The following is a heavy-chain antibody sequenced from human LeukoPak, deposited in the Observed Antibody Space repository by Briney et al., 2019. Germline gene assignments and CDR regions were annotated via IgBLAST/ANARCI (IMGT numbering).Heavy chain of an antibody. J-gene: IGHJ3*01. CDR3: ARYYDSTGYYYIRAFDV. CDR1: GGSMNSGDYY. CDR2: IHHSRGT. D-gene: IGHD3-22*01. Sequence: PSQTLSLTCTVSGGSMNSGDYYWSWIRQHPGKGLEWIGYIHHSRGTFYNPSLNSRVSISADTSKNQFSLNLSSVTAADTAVYYYARYYDSTGYYYIRAFDVWGQGTMVTVSS. V-gene: IGHV4-31*03.